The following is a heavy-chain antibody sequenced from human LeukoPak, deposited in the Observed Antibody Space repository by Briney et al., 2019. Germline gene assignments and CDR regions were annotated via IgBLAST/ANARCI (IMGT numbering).Heavy chain of an antibody. V-gene: IGHV3-33*06. D-gene: IGHD2-15*01. J-gene: IGHJ4*02. Sequence: GRSLRLSCAASGFTFSGYGMYWVLQAPGKGLEWVAVIWYDGSKKYYADSVKGRFTISRDNSKNTLYLQMNSLRAEDTAVYYCAKDRNSGRCDYWGQGTLVTVSS. CDR3: AKDRNSGRCDY. CDR2: IWYDGSKK. CDR1: GFTFSGYG.